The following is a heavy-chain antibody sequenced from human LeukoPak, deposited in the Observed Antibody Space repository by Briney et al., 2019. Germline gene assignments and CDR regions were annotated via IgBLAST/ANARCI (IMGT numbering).Heavy chain of an antibody. J-gene: IGHJ3*02. D-gene: IGHD5-18*01. CDR2: INHSGST. CDR3: AKESGYSYGWDAFDI. Sequence: SETLSLTCGVFGGSFSGYYWSWVRQAPGKGLEWIGEINHSGSTNYNPSLAGRLTLSVDTSKSHFSLKLSSVTAADTAVYYCAKESGYSYGWDAFDIWGQGTMVTVSS. CDR1: GGSFSGYY. V-gene: IGHV4-34*01.